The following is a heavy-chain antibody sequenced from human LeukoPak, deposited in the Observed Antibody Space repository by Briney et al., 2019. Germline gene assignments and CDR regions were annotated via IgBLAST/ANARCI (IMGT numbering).Heavy chain of an antibody. V-gene: IGHV1-69*13. D-gene: IGHD3-10*01. CDR1: GGTFSSYA. Sequence: SVKVSCKASGGTFSSYAISWVRQAPGQGLEWMGGIIPIFGTANYAQKFQGRVTITADESTSTAYMELSSLRSEDTAVYYCARAPMVRGVIYYGMDVWGQGTTVTVSS. CDR3: ARAPMVRGVIYYGMDV. CDR2: IIPIFGTA. J-gene: IGHJ6*02.